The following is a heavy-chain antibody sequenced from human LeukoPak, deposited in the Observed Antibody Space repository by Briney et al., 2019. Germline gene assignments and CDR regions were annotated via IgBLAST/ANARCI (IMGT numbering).Heavy chain of an antibody. CDR3: ASGAQVAVKGRNWFDP. J-gene: IGHJ5*02. CDR1: GFTFSNYG. CDR2: INHSGST. D-gene: IGHD6-19*01. Sequence: PGGSLRLSCAASGFTFSNYGMSWVRQPPGKGLEWIGEINHSGSTNYNPSLKSRVTISVDTSKNQFSLKLSSVTAADTAVYYCASGAQVAVKGRNWFDPWGQGTLVTVSS. V-gene: IGHV4-34*01.